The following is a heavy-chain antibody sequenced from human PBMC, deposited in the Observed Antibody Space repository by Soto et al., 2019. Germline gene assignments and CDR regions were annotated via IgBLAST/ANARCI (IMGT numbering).Heavy chain of an antibody. CDR3: SGPLGLYRDYYYYYYMDV. D-gene: IGHD1-26*01. CDR1: GFTFSNAW. V-gene: IGHV3-15*01. J-gene: IGHJ6*03. CDR2: IKSKTDGGTT. Sequence: GGSLRLSCAASGFTFSNAWMSWVRQAPGKGLEWVGRIKSKTDGGTTDYAAPVKGRFTISRDDSKNTLYLQMNSLKTEDTAVYYCSGPLGLYRDYYYYYYMDVWGKGTTVTVSS.